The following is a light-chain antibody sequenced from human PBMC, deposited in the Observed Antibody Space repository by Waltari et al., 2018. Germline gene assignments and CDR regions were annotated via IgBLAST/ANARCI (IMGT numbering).Light chain of an antibody. CDR3: QQRSNWPT. J-gene: IGKJ5*01. Sequence: EIVLTQSPATLSLSPGERATISCRASQSISSYLAWYQQKPGQAPRLLIYDASNRATGIPARFSGRGSGTDFTLTISSLEPEDFAVYYCQQRSNWPTFGQGTQLEIK. CDR1: QSISSY. CDR2: DAS. V-gene: IGKV3-11*01.